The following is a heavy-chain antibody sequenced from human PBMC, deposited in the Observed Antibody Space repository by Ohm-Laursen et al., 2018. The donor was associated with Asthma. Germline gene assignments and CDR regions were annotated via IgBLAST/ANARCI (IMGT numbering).Heavy chain of an antibody. J-gene: IGHJ6*02. CDR2: ISSSSSTI. CDR3: AREWGGMDV. V-gene: IGHV3-48*01. D-gene: IGHD3-16*01. Sequence: SLSLSCSASEFTFSLYSMNWVRQAPGKGLEWVSYISSSSSTIYYTDSVKGRFTISRDNAKNSLYLQMNNRRAEDAAIYYCAREWGGMDVWGQGTTVTVSS. CDR1: EFTFSLYS.